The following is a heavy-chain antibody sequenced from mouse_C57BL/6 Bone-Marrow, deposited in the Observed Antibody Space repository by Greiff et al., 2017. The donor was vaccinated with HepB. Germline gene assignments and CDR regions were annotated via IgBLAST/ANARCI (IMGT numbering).Heavy chain of an antibody. CDR3: ARHLRNYAMDY. J-gene: IGHJ4*01. CDR1: GFTFSDYY. Sequence: EVKVVESGGGLVQPGGSLKLSCAASGFTFSDYYMYWVRQTPEKRLEWVAYISNGGGSTYYPDTVKGRFTISRDNAKNTLYLQMSRLKSEDTAMYYCARHLRNYAMDYWGQGTSVTVSS. V-gene: IGHV5-12*01. D-gene: IGHD3-2*02. CDR2: ISNGGGST.